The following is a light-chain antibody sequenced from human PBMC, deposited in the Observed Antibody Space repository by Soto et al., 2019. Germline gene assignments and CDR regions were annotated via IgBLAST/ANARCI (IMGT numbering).Light chain of an antibody. Sequence: EIVMTQSPATLSVSPGETATLSCRASQSVSYNVAWYQQKPGQAHRLLIYGAFTRATGIPARFSGGGSGTDFTLTISSLQSEDFAVYYCQQYKNWPLLTFGGGTKVEIK. J-gene: IGKJ4*01. V-gene: IGKV3-15*01. CDR2: GAF. CDR3: QQYKNWPLLT. CDR1: QSVSYN.